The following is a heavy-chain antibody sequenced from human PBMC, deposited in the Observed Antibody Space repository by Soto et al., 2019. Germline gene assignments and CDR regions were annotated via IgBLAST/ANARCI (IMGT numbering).Heavy chain of an antibody. Sequence: SVKVSCKASGGTFSSYAISWVRRAPGQGLEWMGGIIPIFGTANYAQKFQGRVTITADESTSTAYMELSSLRSEDTAVYYCAREGRPYSSGWQATEYFQHWGQGTLVTVSS. D-gene: IGHD6-19*01. J-gene: IGHJ1*01. CDR3: AREGRPYSSGWQATEYFQH. CDR2: IIPIFGTA. CDR1: GGTFSSYA. V-gene: IGHV1-69*13.